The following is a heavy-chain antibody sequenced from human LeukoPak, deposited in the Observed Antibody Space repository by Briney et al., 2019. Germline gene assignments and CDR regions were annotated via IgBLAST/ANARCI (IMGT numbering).Heavy chain of an antibody. J-gene: IGHJ3*02. V-gene: IGHV3-21*01. Sequence: PGGSLRLSCAASGFTFSSYSMNWVRQAPGKGLEWVSSISSSSSYIYYADSVKGRFTISRDNAKNSLYLQMNSLRAEDTAVYYCARDSSSGYVLDAFDIWGQGTMVTVSS. D-gene: IGHD5-12*01. CDR1: GFTFSSYS. CDR3: ARDSSSGYVLDAFDI. CDR2: ISSSSSYI.